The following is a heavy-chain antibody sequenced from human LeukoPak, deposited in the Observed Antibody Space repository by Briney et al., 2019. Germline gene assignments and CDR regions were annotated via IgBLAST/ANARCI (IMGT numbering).Heavy chain of an antibody. J-gene: IGHJ6*02. CDR3: ARVSGYDFWSGYFSGPPHGTYYYYGMDV. Sequence: ASVKVSCKASGDTFTSYGISWVRQAPGQGLEWMGWISAYNGNTNYAQKLQGRVTMTTDTSTSTAYMELRSLRSDDTAVYYCARVSGYDFWSGYFSGPPHGTYYYYGMDVWGQGTTVTVSS. D-gene: IGHD3-3*01. V-gene: IGHV1-18*01. CDR2: ISAYNGNT. CDR1: GDTFTSYG.